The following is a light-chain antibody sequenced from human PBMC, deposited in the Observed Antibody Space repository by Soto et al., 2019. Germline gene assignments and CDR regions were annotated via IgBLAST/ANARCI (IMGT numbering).Light chain of an antibody. CDR3: KQYDNLPLT. CDR1: QDITNY. V-gene: IGKV1-33*01. Sequence: DIQMTQSPSSLSASVGDRVTITCQASQDITNYLNWYQQKPGKAPKLLIYDASILQSGVPSRFSGSGSGTDFTLTITSMQPEDFATYHCKQYDNLPLTFGPGTKVDLK. CDR2: DAS. J-gene: IGKJ3*01.